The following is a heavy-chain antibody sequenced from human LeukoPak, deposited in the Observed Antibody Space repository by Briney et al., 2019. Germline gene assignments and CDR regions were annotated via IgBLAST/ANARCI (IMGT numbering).Heavy chain of an antibody. CDR2: ISGNKGNT. J-gene: IGHJ4*02. V-gene: IGHV1-18*01. D-gene: IGHD3-22*01. CDR3: ARDEDYYDSSGYYYAIDY. CDR1: GYRFSSYG. Sequence: ASVKVSCKASGYRFSSYGITWVRQAPGQGLEWMGGISGNKGNTNYAQKFQGRVTMTIDTSTTTAYMELRSRRSDDTAVYYCARDEDYYDSSGYYYAIDYWGQGTLVTVSS.